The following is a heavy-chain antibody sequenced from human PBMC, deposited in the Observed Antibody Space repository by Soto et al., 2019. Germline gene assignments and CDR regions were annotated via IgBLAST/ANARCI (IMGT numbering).Heavy chain of an antibody. CDR3: ARGAAAGGYYYYYYMDV. V-gene: IGHV4-39*01. CDR2: IYYSGST. J-gene: IGHJ6*03. Sequence: SETLSLTCTVSGGSISSSSYYWGWIRQPPGKGLEWIGSIYYSGSTYYNQSLKSRVTISVDTSKNQFSLKLSSVTAADTAVYYCARGAAAGGYYYYYYMDVWGKGTTVTVSS. CDR1: GGSISSSSYY. D-gene: IGHD6-13*01.